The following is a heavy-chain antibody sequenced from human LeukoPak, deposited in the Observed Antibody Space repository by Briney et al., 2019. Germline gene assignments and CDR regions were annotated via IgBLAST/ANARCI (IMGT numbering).Heavy chain of an antibody. CDR2: ISSSGSTI. Sequence: PGGSLRLSCAASGFTFSDSFMSWIRQAPGKGLEWVSYISSSGSTIYYADSVKGRFTISRDNAKNSLYLQMNSLRAEDTAVYYCARDGDYDILTGPIDYWGQGTLVTVSS. J-gene: IGHJ4*02. V-gene: IGHV3-11*01. D-gene: IGHD3-9*01. CDR1: GFTFSDSF. CDR3: ARDGDYDILTGPIDY.